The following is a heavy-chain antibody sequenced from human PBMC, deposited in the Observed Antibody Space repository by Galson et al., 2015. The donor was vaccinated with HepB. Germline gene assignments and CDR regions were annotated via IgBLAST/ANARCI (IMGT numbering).Heavy chain of an antibody. CDR2: ISSNGSST. CDR3: ARSALYNWNPYGFDI. CDR1: GFTFSSYS. J-gene: IGHJ3*02. V-gene: IGHV3-64*01. Sequence: SLRLSCAASGFTFSSYSMHWVRQAPGKGLEYVSAISSNGSSTYYANSVKGRFTISRDNSKNTLYLQMGSLRAEDMAVYYCARSALYNWNPYGFDIWGQGTMVTVSS. D-gene: IGHD1-20*01.